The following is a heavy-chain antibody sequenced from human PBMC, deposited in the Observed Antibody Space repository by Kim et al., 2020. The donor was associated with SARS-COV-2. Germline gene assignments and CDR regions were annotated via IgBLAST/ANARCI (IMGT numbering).Heavy chain of an antibody. CDR3: ARVHDSPMYYFDY. J-gene: IGHJ4*02. D-gene: IGHD3-22*01. V-gene: IGHV4-4*02. CDR1: GGSISSSNW. CDR2: IYHSGST. Sequence: SETLSLTCAVSGGSISSSNWWSWVRQPPGKGLEWIGEIYHSGSTNYNPSLKSRVTISVDKSKNQFSLKLSSVTAADTAVYYCARVHDSPMYYFDYWGQGTLVTVSS.